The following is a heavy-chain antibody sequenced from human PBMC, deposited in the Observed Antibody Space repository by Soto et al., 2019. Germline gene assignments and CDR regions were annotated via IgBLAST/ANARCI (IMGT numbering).Heavy chain of an antibody. D-gene: IGHD3-22*01. J-gene: IGHJ4*02. V-gene: IGHV4-31*03. CDR1: GGSISSGGYY. CDR3: ARGSAYYYDSSGYSLFFDY. CDR2: IYYSGST. Sequence: QVQLQESGPGLVKPSQTLSLTCTVSGGSISSGGYYWSWIRQHPGKGLEWIGYIYYSGSTYYNPSLKSRVTISVDTSKNQFSLKLSSVTAADTAVYYCARGSAYYYDSSGYSLFFDYWGQGTLVTVSS.